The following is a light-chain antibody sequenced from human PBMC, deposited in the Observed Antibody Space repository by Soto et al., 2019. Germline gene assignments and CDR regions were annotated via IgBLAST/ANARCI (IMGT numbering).Light chain of an antibody. Sequence: QSALTQPPSASGSPGQSVTISCTGTSSDFGTYNFVSWYQQHPGKAPKLMIYEVNKRPSGVPDRFSGSKSGNTASLTVSGLQAEDEADYYCSSYVRSTSFAFGGGTKRTVL. CDR2: EVN. CDR3: SSYVRSTSFA. CDR1: SSDFGTYNF. V-gene: IGLV2-8*01. J-gene: IGLJ2*01.